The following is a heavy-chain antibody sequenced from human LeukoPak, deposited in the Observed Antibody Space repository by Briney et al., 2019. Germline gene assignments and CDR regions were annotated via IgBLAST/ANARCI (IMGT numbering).Heavy chain of an antibody. Sequence: GGSLRLSCAASGFTVSSNYMSWARQAPGKGLEWVSVIYSGGSTYYADSVKGRFTISRDNSKNTLYLQMNSLRAEDTAVYYCAKEGPYCGGDCSNWFDPWGQGTLVTVSS. CDR3: AKEGPYCGGDCSNWFDP. CDR1: GFTVSSNY. D-gene: IGHD2-21*02. J-gene: IGHJ5*02. V-gene: IGHV3-53*01. CDR2: IYSGGST.